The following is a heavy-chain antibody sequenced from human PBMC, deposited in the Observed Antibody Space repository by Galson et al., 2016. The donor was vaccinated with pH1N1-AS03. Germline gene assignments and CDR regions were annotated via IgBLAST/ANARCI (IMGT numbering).Heavy chain of an antibody. CDR2: ISHSGST. CDR3: AGLDGRAGYEHRLWFDP. Sequence: SETLSLTCEVSGDSISNTIWWTWVRQPPGKGLEWIGEISHSGSTNYNPSLKSRVTTSIDWSKNQLSLHLTSITAAYTAVYYCAGLDGRAGYEHRLWFDPWGQGTLVTVSS. CDR1: GDSISNTIW. D-gene: IGHD2-2*01. J-gene: IGHJ5*02. V-gene: IGHV4-4*02.